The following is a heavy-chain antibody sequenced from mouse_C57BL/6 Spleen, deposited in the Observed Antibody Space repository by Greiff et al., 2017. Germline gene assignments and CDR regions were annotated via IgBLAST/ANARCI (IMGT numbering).Heavy chain of an antibody. J-gene: IGHJ3*01. CDR3: ARHRTAQAPCAY. CDR2: ISGGGGNT. CDR1: GFTFSSYT. Sequence: EVKLMESGGGLVKPGGSLKLSCAASGFTFSSYTMSWVRQTPEKRLEWVATISGGGGNTYYPDSVKGRFTISRDNAKNTLYLQMSSLRSEDTALYYCARHRTAQAPCAYWGQGTLVTVSA. D-gene: IGHD3-2*02. V-gene: IGHV5-9*01.